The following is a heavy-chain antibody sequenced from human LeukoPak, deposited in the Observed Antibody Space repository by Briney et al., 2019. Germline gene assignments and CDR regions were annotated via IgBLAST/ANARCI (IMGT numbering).Heavy chain of an antibody. V-gene: IGHV4-34*01. CDR3: ARDDVATTGHFDY. CDR1: GGSFSGYY. D-gene: IGHD5-12*01. Sequence: PSETLSLTCAVYGGSFSGYYWSWIRQPPGKGLEWIGEINHSGSTNYNPSLKSRVTISVDTSKNQFSLKLSSVTAADTAVYYCARDDVATTGHFDYWGQGTLVTVSS. J-gene: IGHJ4*02. CDR2: INHSGST.